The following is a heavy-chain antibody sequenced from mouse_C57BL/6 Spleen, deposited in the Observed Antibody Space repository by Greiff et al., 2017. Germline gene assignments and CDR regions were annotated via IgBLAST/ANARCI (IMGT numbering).Heavy chain of an antibody. V-gene: IGHV10-1*01. CDR1: GFSFNTYA. J-gene: IGHJ4*01. CDR2: IRSKSNNYAT. Sequence: EVQLVESGGGLVQPKGSLKLSCAASGFSFNTYAMNWVRQAPGKGLEWVARIRSKSNNYATYYADSVKDRFTISRDDSESMLYLQMNNLKTEDTAMYYCVRQRGNYDAMDYWSQGTSVTVSS. CDR3: VRQRGNYDAMDY. D-gene: IGHD2-1*01.